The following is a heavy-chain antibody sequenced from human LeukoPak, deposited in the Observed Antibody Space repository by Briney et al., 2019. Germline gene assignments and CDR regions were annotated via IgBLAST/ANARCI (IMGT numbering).Heavy chain of an antibody. CDR2: IYYSGST. D-gene: IGHD6-13*01. CDR1: GGSISSSSYY. CDR3: ARDGIAAAASWFDP. J-gene: IGHJ5*02. Sequence: SETLSLTFTVSGGSISSSSYYWGWIRQPPGKGLEWIGSIYYSGSTYYNPSLKSRVTISVDTSKNQFSLKLSSVTAADTAVYYCARDGIAAAASWFDPWGQGTLVTVSS. V-gene: IGHV4-39*07.